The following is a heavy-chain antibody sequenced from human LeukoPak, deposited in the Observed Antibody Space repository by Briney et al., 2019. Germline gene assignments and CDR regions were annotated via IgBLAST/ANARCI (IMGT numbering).Heavy chain of an antibody. D-gene: IGHD3-22*01. CDR3: ARRSLSSSGHPPAYYFDY. Sequence: PSEALSLTCTVSGGSISSYYWSWIRQPPGKGLEWIGYIYTSGSTNYDPSLKSRVTISVDTSKNQFSLKLSSVTAADTAVYYCARRSLSSSGHPPAYYFDYWGQGTLVTVSP. CDR2: IYTSGST. V-gene: IGHV4-4*09. J-gene: IGHJ4*02. CDR1: GGSISSYY.